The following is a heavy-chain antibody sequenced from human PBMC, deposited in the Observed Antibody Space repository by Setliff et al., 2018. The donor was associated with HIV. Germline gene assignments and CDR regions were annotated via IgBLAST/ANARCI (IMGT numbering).Heavy chain of an antibody. Sequence: ASVKVSCKASGYTFTGYYMHWVRQAPGQGLEWMGWINPNSGGTNYAQKFQGRVTMTRDTSTSTVYMELSSLRSEDTAVYYCARDLSVEGSGSYFDYWGQGTLVTVSS. J-gene: IGHJ4*02. CDR1: GYTFTGYY. CDR3: ARDLSVEGSGSYFDY. D-gene: IGHD3-10*01. CDR2: INPNSGGT. V-gene: IGHV1-2*02.